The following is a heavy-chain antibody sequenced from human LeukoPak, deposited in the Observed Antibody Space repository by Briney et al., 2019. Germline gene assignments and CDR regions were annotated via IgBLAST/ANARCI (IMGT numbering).Heavy chain of an antibody. D-gene: IGHD3-10*01. Sequence: PGGSLRLSCAASGFTFSNAWMSWVRQAPGKGLEWVGRIKSKTDGGTTDYAAPVKGRFTISRDDSKNTLYLQMNSLRAEDTAVYYCAKDQSLYGSGSYSHFDYWGQGTLVTVSS. V-gene: IGHV3-15*01. CDR2: IKSKTDGGTT. J-gene: IGHJ4*02. CDR1: GFTFSNAW. CDR3: AKDQSLYGSGSYSHFDY.